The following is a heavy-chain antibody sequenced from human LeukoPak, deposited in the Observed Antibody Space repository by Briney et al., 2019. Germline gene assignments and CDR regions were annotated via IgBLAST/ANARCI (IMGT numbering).Heavy chain of an antibody. V-gene: IGHV4-31*01. J-gene: IGHJ6*02. CDR3: ARVGVGRRYFFGVDV. CDR2: IYHSGTP. CDR1: GGSISSGGYY. Sequence: SETLSLTCTVSGGSISSGGYYWTWIRQHPGKGLEWAGYIYHSGTPYYNSSLKSPLIISIDTSKNQFSLNLSSVTGADTGIYYCARVGVGRRYFFGVDVWGQGTTVTVSS. D-gene: IGHD2/OR15-2a*01.